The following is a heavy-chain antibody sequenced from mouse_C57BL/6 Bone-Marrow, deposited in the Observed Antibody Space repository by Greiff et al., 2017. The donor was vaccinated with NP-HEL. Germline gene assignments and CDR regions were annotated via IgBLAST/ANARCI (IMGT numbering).Heavy chain of an antibody. D-gene: IGHD4-1*01. Sequence: VHLVESGGGLVQPGGSLKLSCAASGFTFSDYGMAWVRQAPRKGPEWVAFISNLAYSIYYADTVTGRFTISRENAKNTLYLEMSSLRSEDTAMYYCARLLGRGFAYWGQGTLVTVSA. CDR3: ARLLGRGFAY. CDR1: GFTFSDYG. V-gene: IGHV5-15*04. J-gene: IGHJ3*01. CDR2: ISNLAYSI.